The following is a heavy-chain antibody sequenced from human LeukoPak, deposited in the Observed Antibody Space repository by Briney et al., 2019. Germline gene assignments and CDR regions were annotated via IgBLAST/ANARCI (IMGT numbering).Heavy chain of an antibody. J-gene: IGHJ2*01. V-gene: IGHV4-39*01. Sequence: SETLSLTCTVSGGSISSSSYYWGWIRQPPGEGLQWIGTIYYTGSTYYNPSLKSRITISVDTSKNQFSLKLSSVTAAETAVYYCARAGYGASVGWYSDLWGRGTLVTVSS. CDR3: ARAGYGASVGWYSDL. D-gene: IGHD4-17*01. CDR1: GGSISSSSYY. CDR2: IYYTGST.